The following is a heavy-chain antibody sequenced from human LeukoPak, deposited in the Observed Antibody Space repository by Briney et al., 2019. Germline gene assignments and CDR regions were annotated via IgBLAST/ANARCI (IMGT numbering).Heavy chain of an antibody. J-gene: IGHJ4*02. CDR3: ARGGCSSTSCSSLFDY. CDR2: IIPIFGTA. D-gene: IGHD2-2*01. CDR1: GGTFNSYA. V-gene: IGHV1-69*13. Sequence: ASVKVSCKASGGTFNSYAISWVRQAPGQGLEWMGGIIPIFGTANYAQKFQGRVTITADESTSTAYMELSSLRSEDTAVYYCARGGCSSTSCSSLFDYWGQGTLVTVSS.